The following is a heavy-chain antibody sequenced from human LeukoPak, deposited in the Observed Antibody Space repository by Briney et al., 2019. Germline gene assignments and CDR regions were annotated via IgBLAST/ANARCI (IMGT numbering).Heavy chain of an antibody. CDR1: GYTFTSYG. CDR2: ISAYNGNT. CDR3: ARLGIAAAGTLVYYYYYMDV. D-gene: IGHD6-13*01. Sequence: GASVKVSCKASGYTFTSYGISWVRQAPGQGLEWMGWISAYNGNTNYAQKLQGRVTMTTDTSTSTAYMELRSMRSDDTAVYYCARLGIAAAGTLVYYYYYMDVRGKGTTVTVYS. V-gene: IGHV1-18*01. J-gene: IGHJ6*03.